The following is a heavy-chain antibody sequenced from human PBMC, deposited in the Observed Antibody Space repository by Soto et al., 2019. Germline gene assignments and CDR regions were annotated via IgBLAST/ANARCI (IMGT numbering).Heavy chain of an antibody. CDR2: ISYDGSNK. CDR1: GFTFSSYG. J-gene: IGHJ4*02. CDR3: AKEWVYDSSGWSFDS. Sequence: QVQLVESGGGVVQPGRSLRLSCAASGFTFSSYGMHWVRQAPGKGLEWVAVISYDGSNKYYADSVKGRFTISRDKSKNTLYLQMNSLRAEDTAVYYCAKEWVYDSSGWSFDSWGQGTLVTVSS. D-gene: IGHD3-22*01. V-gene: IGHV3-30*18.